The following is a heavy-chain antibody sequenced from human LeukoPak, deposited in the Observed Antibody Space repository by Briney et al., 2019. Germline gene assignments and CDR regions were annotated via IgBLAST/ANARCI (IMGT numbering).Heavy chain of an antibody. J-gene: IGHJ4*02. V-gene: IGHV4-4*07. Sequence: SETLSLTCTVSGGSISNYYWSWIRQPAGKGLEWIGRINTSGSTNYNSSLESRVTMSVDTSNNQFSLKLNSVTAADTAVYFCARSRGTALITRFDYWGQGTLVTVSS. D-gene: IGHD5-18*01. CDR2: INTSGST. CDR1: GGSISNYY. CDR3: ARSRGTALITRFDY.